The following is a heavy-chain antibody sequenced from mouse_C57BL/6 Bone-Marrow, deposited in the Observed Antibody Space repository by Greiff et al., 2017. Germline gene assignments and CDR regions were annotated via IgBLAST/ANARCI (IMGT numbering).Heavy chain of an antibody. CDR1: GYAFSSYW. V-gene: IGHV1-80*01. CDR3: ARKDYGSLFAY. J-gene: IGHJ3*01. D-gene: IGHD1-1*01. Sequence: QVQLQQSGAELVKPGASVKISCKASGYAFSSYWMNWVKQRPGQGLEWIGQIYPGDGDTNYNGKFKGKATLTADKSSSTAYMQLSSLTSEDSAVYFCARKDYGSLFAYWGQGTLVTVSA. CDR2: IYPGDGDT.